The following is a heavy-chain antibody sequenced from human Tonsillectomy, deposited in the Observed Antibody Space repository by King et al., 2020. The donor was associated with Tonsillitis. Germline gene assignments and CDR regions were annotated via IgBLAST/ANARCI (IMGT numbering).Heavy chain of an antibody. CDR2: IYYSGST. J-gene: IGHJ3*02. Sequence: QLQESGPGLVKPSETLSLTCTVSGGSISSSSYYWGWIRQPPGKGLEWIGSIYYSGSTYYNPSLKSRVTISVDTSKNQFSLKLSSVTAADTAVYHCASALGSSSSEAFDIWGQGTMVTVSS. CDR1: GGSISSSSYY. D-gene: IGHD6-6*01. V-gene: IGHV4-39*01. CDR3: ASALGSSSSEAFDI.